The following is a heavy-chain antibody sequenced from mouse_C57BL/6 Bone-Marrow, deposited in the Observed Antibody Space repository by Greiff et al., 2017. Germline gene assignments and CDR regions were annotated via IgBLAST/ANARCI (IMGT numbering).Heavy chain of an antibody. CDR2: ISSGGSYT. V-gene: IGHV5-6*02. D-gene: IGHD3-3*01. CDR3: ARRGTSWYFDV. J-gene: IGHJ1*03. Sequence: EVKLMESGGDLVKPGGSLKLSCAASGFTFSSYGMSWVRQTPDKRLEWVATISSGGSYTYYPDSVKGRFTISRDNAKNTLYLQMSSLKSEYTAMYYCARRGTSWYFDVWGTGTTVTVSS. CDR1: GFTFSSYG.